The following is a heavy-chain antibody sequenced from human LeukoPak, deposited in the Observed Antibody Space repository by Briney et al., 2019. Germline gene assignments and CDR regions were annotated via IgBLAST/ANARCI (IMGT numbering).Heavy chain of an antibody. V-gene: IGHV1-8*01. CDR2: MNPNSGNT. D-gene: IGHD3-3*01. Sequence: ASVKVSCKASGYTFTSYDINWVRQATGQGLEWMGWMNPNSGNTGYAQKFQGRVTMTRNTSISTAYMEPSSLRSEDTAVYYCARVPFSLLRFWGRNYYYGMDVWGQGTTVTVSS. CDR1: GYTFTSYD. J-gene: IGHJ6*02. CDR3: ARVPFSLLRFWGRNYYYGMDV.